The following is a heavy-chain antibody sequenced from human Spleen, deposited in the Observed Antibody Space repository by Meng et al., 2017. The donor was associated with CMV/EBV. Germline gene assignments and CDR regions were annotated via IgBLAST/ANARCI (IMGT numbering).Heavy chain of an antibody. Sequence: TFSSYAMSWVRQAPGKGLEWVSAISGSGGSTYYADSVKGRFTISRDNSKNTLYLQMNSLRAEDTAVYYCAKDQIGIAVAGSGNNWFDPWGQGTLVTVSS. D-gene: IGHD6-19*01. CDR1: TFSSYA. V-gene: IGHV3-23*01. J-gene: IGHJ5*02. CDR2: ISGSGGST. CDR3: AKDQIGIAVAGSGNNWFDP.